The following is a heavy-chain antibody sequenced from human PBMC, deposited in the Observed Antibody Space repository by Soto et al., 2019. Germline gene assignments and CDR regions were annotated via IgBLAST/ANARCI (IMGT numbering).Heavy chain of an antibody. CDR2: ISGSGGST. CDR3: AKIPGDIVLMVYAPYYYGMDV. Sequence: EVQLLESGGGLVQPGGSLRLSCAASGFTFSSYAMSWVRQAPGKGLEWVSAISGSGGSTYYADSVKGRFTISRDNSKNTLYLQMNSLRAEDTAVYYCAKIPGDIVLMVYAPYYYGMDVWGQGTTVTVSS. V-gene: IGHV3-23*01. J-gene: IGHJ6*02. D-gene: IGHD2-8*01. CDR1: GFTFSSYA.